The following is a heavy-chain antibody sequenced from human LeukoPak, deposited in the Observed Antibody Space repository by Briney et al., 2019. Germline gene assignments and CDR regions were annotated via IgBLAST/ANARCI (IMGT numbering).Heavy chain of an antibody. CDR1: GYTFTGYY. Sequence: ASEKVSCKASGYTFTGYYMHWVRQASGQGLEWMGWMDPKTGKSGYAQKFQGRVSMTRNTSITTAYLEFSSLRPADTAIYYCVTGAPWVWGQGTLIVVSS. CDR2: MDPKTGKS. CDR3: VTGAPWV. D-gene: IGHD1-26*01. V-gene: IGHV1-8*02. J-gene: IGHJ4*02.